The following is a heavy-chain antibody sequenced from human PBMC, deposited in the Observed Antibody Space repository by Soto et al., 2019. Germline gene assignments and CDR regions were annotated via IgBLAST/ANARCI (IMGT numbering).Heavy chain of an antibody. CDR2: ISYDGSNK. CDR3: AKGTGADVSGSAFDI. Sequence: QVQLVESGGGVVQPGRSLRLSCAASGFTFSSYGMHWVRQAPGKGLEWVAVISYDGSNKYYADSVKGRFTISRDNSKNTLYLQMNSRRAEDTAVYYCAKGTGADVSGSAFDIWGQGTMVTVSS. V-gene: IGHV3-30*18. D-gene: IGHD1-26*01. J-gene: IGHJ3*02. CDR1: GFTFSSYG.